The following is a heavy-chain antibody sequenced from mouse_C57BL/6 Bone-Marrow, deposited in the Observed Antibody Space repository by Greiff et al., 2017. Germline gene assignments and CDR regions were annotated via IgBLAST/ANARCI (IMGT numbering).Heavy chain of an antibody. V-gene: IGHV1-15*01. J-gene: IGHJ2*01. CDR3: TSTGTTRVYFDY. CDR2: IDPETGGT. CDR1: GYTFTDYE. D-gene: IGHD4-1*02. Sequence: QVQLKESGAELVRPGASVTLSCKASGYTFTDYEMHWVKQTPVHGLEWIGAIDPETGGTAYNQKFKGKAILTADKSSSTAYMELRSLTSEDSAVYDCTSTGTTRVYFDYWGQGTTLTVSS.